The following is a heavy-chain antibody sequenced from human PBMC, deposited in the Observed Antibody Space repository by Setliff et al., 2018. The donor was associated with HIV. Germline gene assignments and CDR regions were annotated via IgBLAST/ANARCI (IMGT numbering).Heavy chain of an antibody. J-gene: IGHJ4*02. Sequence: SETLSLTCAVSGYSISSGYYWGWIRQPPGKRLEWVGSIYYSGSTYYNPSLNSRVTISVDASKNQFSLKLSSVTAADTAVYYCASLPPLYDSSGYYFDYWGQGTLVTVSS. V-gene: IGHV4-38-2*01. CDR3: ASLPPLYDSSGYYFDY. D-gene: IGHD3-22*01. CDR1: GYSISSGYY. CDR2: IYYSGST.